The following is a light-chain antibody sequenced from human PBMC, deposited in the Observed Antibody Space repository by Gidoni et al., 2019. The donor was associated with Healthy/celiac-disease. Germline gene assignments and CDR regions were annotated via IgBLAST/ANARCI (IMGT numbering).Light chain of an antibody. Sequence: SYELTQPLSVSVVLGQTARITCGGNNIGSKNVHWYQQKPGQAPVLVIYRDSNRPAGIPERFSGSNSGNTATLTISRAQAGDEADYYCQVWDSSTEVFGGGTKLTVL. CDR3: QVWDSSTEV. CDR1: NIGSKN. J-gene: IGLJ3*02. CDR2: RDS. V-gene: IGLV3-9*01.